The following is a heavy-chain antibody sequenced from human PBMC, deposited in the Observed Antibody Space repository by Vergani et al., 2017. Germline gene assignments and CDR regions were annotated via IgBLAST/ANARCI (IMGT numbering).Heavy chain of an antibody. CDR1: GYTFTGYY. Sequence: QVQLVQSGAEVREPGASVKVSCKASGYTFTGYYTHWVRQAPGQGLEWMGWINPNSGGTKYAQKFQGWVTMTRDTSISTAYMELRRLRSDDTAVYYCARGRGDYVWGSYHHYGMDVWGQGTTVTVSS. J-gene: IGHJ6*02. D-gene: IGHD3-16*02. CDR3: ARGRGDYVWGSYHHYGMDV. CDR2: INPNSGGT. V-gene: IGHV1-2*04.